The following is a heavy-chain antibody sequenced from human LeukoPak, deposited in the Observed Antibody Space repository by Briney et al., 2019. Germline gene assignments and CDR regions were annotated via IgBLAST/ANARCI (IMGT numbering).Heavy chain of an antibody. CDR1: GFTFSNAW. V-gene: IGHV3-15*01. D-gene: IGHD3-10*01. J-gene: IGHJ4*02. CDR2: IKSKTDGGTT. Sequence: GGSLRLSCAASGFTFSNAWMSWVRQAPGKGLEWVGRIKSKTDGGTTDYAAPVKGRFTISRDDSKNTLYLQMNSLKTEDTAVYYCRGSGSYYTYFDYWGQGTLVTVSS. CDR3: RGSGSYYTYFDY.